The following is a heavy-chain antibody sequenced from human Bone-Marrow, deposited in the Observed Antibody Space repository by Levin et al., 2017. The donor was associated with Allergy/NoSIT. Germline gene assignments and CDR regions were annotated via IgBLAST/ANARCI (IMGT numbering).Heavy chain of an antibody. Sequence: AASVKVSCKASGYTFTNYDISWVRQAPGQGLEWMGWISGYNGNTNYAQKVQGRVTVTTDTSTSTAYMELRSLRSDDTAVYYCARGSSSGRHGMDVWGQGTTVTVSS. CDR3: ARGSSSGRHGMDV. J-gene: IGHJ6*02. V-gene: IGHV1-18*01. D-gene: IGHD6-13*01. CDR1: GYTFTNYD. CDR2: ISGYNGNT.